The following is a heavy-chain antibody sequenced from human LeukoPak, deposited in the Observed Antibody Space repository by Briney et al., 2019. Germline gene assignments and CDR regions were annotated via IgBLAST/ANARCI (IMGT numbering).Heavy chain of an antibody. CDR3: AKLGGRDRGSYSGPDY. D-gene: IGHD1-26*01. CDR2: INWSGDIT. V-gene: IGHV3-20*04. Sequence: GGSLRLSCAASEFTIENYAMTWVRQVPGKGLEWVSTINWSGDITGYADSVKGRFTTSRDNARNSLYLQMNRLRVEDTAFYYCAKLGGRDRGSYSGPDYWGHGTLVTVSS. J-gene: IGHJ4*01. CDR1: EFTIENYA.